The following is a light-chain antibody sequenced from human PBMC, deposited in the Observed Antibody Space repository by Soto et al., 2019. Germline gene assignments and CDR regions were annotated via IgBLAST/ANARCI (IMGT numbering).Light chain of an antibody. V-gene: IGKV1-39*01. CDR2: DAS. CDR3: QQSYSTLALT. CDR1: QSISSY. J-gene: IGKJ4*01. Sequence: DIQMTHSPSSLSASVGDSVTITCRASQSISSYLNWYQQKPGKAPKLLIYDASSLQSGVPSRFSGSGSGTDFTLTISSLQPEDFAAYYCQQSYSTLALTFGGGTKVEIK.